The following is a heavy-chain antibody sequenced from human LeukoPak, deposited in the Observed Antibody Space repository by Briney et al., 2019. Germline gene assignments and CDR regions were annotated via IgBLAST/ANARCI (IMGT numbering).Heavy chain of an antibody. CDR1: GFTFGSYG. CDR2: VTPNADRT. Sequence: GGSLRLSCAASGFTFGSYGMSWVRQAPGKGLEWVSFVTPNADRTSYADSVKGRFTISRDNSKNTLYLQMNSLRAEDTAVYYCAKEVLGYFDLNWLDPWGQGTLVTVSS. D-gene: IGHD3-9*01. J-gene: IGHJ5*02. V-gene: IGHV3-23*01. CDR3: AKEVLGYFDLNWLDP.